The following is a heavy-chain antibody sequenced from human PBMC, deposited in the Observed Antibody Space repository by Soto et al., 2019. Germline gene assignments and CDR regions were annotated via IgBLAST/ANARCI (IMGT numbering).Heavy chain of an antibody. Sequence: QVQLVQSGAEVKTPGSSLKVSCKVSGSRFSNYVISWVRQAPGHGLEWLGRIIPIFNSTKYAQSFQGRVTISAHKTPRAPSLELRRARYQTTAVFYTVTEGRGKKAGYNGLVSLGYWGQGTLVTVSS. V-gene: IGHV1-69*06. CDR2: IIPIFNST. CDR1: GSRFSNYV. D-gene: IGHD2-2*02. CDR3: VTEGRGKKAGYNGLVSLGY. J-gene: IGHJ4*02.